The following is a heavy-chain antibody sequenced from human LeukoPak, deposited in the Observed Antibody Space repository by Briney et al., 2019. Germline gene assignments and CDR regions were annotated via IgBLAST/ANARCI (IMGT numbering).Heavy chain of an antibody. CDR3: ARDSVVVTTIDY. Sequence: PSETLSLTCAVYGGSFSGYYWSGIRQPPGKGLEWIGEINHSGSTNYNPSPKSRVTISVDTSKNQFSLKLSSVTAADTAVYYCARDSVVVTTIDYWGQGTLVTVSS. CDR1: GGSFSGYY. J-gene: IGHJ4*02. CDR2: INHSGST. V-gene: IGHV4-34*01. D-gene: IGHD2-21*02.